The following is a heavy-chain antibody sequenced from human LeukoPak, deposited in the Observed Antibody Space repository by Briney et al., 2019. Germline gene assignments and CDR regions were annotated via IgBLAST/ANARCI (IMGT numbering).Heavy chain of an antibody. CDR2: ISGGGTDT. CDR3: ATLHFYAMGV. V-gene: IGHV3-11*01. CDR1: GFTFRDYY. Sequence: GALRLSCAASGFTFRDYYMCWIRQAPGKGLEREAFISGGGTDTFYADSVKGRFFISKDNTRDSLSLQMNSLSAEDTAMYYCATLHFYAMGVWGQGTTVTVSS. J-gene: IGHJ6*01.